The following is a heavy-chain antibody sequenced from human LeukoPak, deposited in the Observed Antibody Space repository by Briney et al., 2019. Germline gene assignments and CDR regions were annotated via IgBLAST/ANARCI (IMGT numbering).Heavy chain of an antibody. CDR3: AKDMYSSGWSYDAFDI. Sequence: PGGSLRLSCAASGFTFSSYAMSWVRPAPGKGLEWVSAISGSGGSTYYADSVKVRFTISRDNSKNTLYLQMNSLRAEDTAVYYCAKDMYSSGWSYDAFDIWGQGTMVTVSS. CDR2: ISGSGGST. CDR1: GFTFSSYA. J-gene: IGHJ3*02. D-gene: IGHD6-19*01. V-gene: IGHV3-23*01.